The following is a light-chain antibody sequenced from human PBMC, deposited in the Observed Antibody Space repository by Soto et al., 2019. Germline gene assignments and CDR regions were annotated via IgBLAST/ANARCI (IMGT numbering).Light chain of an antibody. Sequence: QSALTQPASVSGSPGQSITISCTGTSSDVGAYNFVSWYQQHPGKAPKLIIHEVSNRPSGVSNRFSGSKSGNTASLTISGLQAEDEADYYCSSHGGSNPVYGFGSGTKLTVL. V-gene: IGLV2-14*01. CDR2: EVS. CDR1: SSDVGAYNF. CDR3: SSHGGSNPVYG. J-gene: IGLJ1*01.